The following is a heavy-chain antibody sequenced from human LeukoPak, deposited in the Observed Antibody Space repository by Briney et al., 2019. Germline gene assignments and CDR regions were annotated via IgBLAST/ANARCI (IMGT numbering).Heavy chain of an antibody. Sequence: SETLSLTCAVYGGSFRGYYWSWIRQPPGKELEWIGEINDSGSTHYNTSLNSRVTISVDTSKNQVYLKLSSVNAADTAIYYCARGVSHRNFDWLFYWGQGTLVTVSS. CDR1: GGSFRGYY. D-gene: IGHD3-9*01. J-gene: IGHJ4*02. CDR2: INDSGST. V-gene: IGHV4-34*01. CDR3: ARGVSHRNFDWLFY.